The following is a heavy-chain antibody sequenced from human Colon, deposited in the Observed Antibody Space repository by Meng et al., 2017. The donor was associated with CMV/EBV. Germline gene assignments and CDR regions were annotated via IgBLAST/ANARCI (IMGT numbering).Heavy chain of an antibody. CDR1: GYSFTDYY. D-gene: IGHD2-15*01. J-gene: IGHJ6*02. CDR3: AKAVAASDYYYRGMDV. CDR2: INPNTGVT. V-gene: IGHV1-2*02. Sequence: ASVKVSCKSSGYSFTDYYVHWVRQAPGQGLEGVGWINPNTGVTSYAQKFQGRVTMTKDTSITTAYMELTRLTSDDTAVYYCAKAVAASDYYYRGMDVWGQGTTVTVSS.